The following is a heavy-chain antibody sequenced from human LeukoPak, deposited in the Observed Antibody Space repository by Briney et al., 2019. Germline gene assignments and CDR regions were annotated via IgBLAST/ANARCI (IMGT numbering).Heavy chain of an antibody. CDR2: IYWDDDK. D-gene: IGHD1-14*01. V-gene: IGHV2-5*02. Sequence: ESGPTLVKPTQALALTCTFSGFSLPTSGVGVGWIRQSPGKALEWLALIYWDDDKRYSPSLKDRLTITKDTSKNLVVLTMTNVDPVDTATYYCAHRRGGYNWNHGDFGYWGQGTLVTVSS. J-gene: IGHJ4*02. CDR1: GFSLPTSGVG. CDR3: AHRRGGYNWNHGDFGY.